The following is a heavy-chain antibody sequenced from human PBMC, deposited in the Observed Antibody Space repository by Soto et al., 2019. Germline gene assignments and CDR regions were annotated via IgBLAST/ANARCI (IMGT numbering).Heavy chain of an antibody. J-gene: IGHJ5*02. Sequence: QLQLQESGPGLVKPSETLSLTCTVSGGSISSSSYYWGWIRQPPGKGLEWIGSIYYSGSTYYNPSLKSRVTISVDTSKNQFSLKLSSVTAADTAVYYCARLYSSSLSWFDPWGQGTLVTVSS. V-gene: IGHV4-39*01. CDR3: ARLYSSSLSWFDP. D-gene: IGHD6-13*01. CDR2: IYYSGST. CDR1: GGSISSSSYY.